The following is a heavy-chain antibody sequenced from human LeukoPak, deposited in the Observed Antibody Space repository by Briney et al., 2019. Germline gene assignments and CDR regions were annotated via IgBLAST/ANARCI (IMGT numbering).Heavy chain of an antibody. Sequence: SVKVSCKASGYTFTSYYMHWVRQAPGQGLEWMGGIIPIFGTANYAQKSQGRVTITADKSTSTAYMELSSLRSEDTAVYYCARLVEMATKLRPVSYFDYWGQGTLVTVSS. CDR1: GYTFTSYY. J-gene: IGHJ4*02. D-gene: IGHD5-24*01. CDR2: IIPIFGTA. V-gene: IGHV1-69*06. CDR3: ARLVEMATKLRPVSYFDY.